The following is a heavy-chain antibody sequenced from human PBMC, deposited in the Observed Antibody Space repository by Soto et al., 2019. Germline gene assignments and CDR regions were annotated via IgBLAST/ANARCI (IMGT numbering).Heavy chain of an antibody. Sequence: GGSLRLSCAASGFTLSDYYMSWIRQAPGKGLEWVSYISSSGSTIYYADSVKGRFTISRDNAKNSLYLQMNSLRAEDTAVYYCARELWFGELHDAFDIWGQGTMVTVSS. CDR2: ISSSGSTI. J-gene: IGHJ3*02. D-gene: IGHD3-10*01. CDR1: GFTLSDYY. CDR3: ARELWFGELHDAFDI. V-gene: IGHV3-11*01.